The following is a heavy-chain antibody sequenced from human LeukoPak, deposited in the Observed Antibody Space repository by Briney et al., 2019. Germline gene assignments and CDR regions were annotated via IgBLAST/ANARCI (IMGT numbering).Heavy chain of an antibody. D-gene: IGHD6-19*01. CDR2: TSGSGGTI. CDR3: ARDPGSHNSSGWYDY. J-gene: IGHJ4*02. Sequence: GGSLRLSCAASGFTFSTYAMSWVRQAPGKGLEWVSATSGSGGTIYYADSVKGRFTISRDNAKNSLYLQMNSLRAEDTAVYYCARDPGSHNSSGWYDYWGQGTLVTVSS. V-gene: IGHV3-23*01. CDR1: GFTFSTYA.